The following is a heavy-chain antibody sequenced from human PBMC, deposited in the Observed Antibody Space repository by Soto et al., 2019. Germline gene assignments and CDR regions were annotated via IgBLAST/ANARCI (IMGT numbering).Heavy chain of an antibody. V-gene: IGHV5-51*01. D-gene: IGHD5-18*01. Sequence: GESLKISCKGSGYSFTSYWIGWVRQMPGKGLEWMGIIYPGDSDTRYSPSFQGQVTIPADKSISTAYLQWSSLKASDTAMYYCARLGDVDTAMVQESYYYYGMDVWGQGTTVTVSS. CDR3: ARLGDVDTAMVQESYYYYGMDV. CDR1: GYSFTSYW. CDR2: IYPGDSDT. J-gene: IGHJ6*02.